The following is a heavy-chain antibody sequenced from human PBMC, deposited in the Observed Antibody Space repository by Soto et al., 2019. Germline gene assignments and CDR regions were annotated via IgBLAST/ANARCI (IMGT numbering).Heavy chain of an antibody. CDR1: GFTFSDFW. J-gene: IGHJ4*02. Sequence: GGSLRLSCAASGFTFSDFWLHWVRQAPGKGLVWVARINNDGSDTSYADSVKGRFAMSRDNAKNMVYLQMNSLRAEDTAVYYCANSDYWGQGTLVTVSS. CDR3: ANSDY. V-gene: IGHV3-74*01. CDR2: INNDGSDT.